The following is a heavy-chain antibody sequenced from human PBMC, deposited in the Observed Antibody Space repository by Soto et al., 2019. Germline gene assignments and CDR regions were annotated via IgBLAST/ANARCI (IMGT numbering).Heavy chain of an antibody. CDR1: GYTFTSYG. V-gene: IGHV1-18*04. J-gene: IGHJ6*02. CDR3: ARGDTIFGVVNPFYGMDV. D-gene: IGHD3-3*01. CDR2: ISAHNGNT. Sequence: ASVKVSCKASGYTFTSYGISWVRQAPGQGLEWMGWISAHNGNTNYAQKLQGRVTMTTDTSTSTAYMELRSLRSDDTAMYYCARGDTIFGVVNPFYGMDVWGQGTTVTVSS.